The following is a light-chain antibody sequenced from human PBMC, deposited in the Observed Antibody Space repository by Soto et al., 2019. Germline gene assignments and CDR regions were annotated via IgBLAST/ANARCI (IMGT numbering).Light chain of an antibody. CDR2: EVS. J-gene: IGLJ1*01. CDR3: SSYTSSSTLV. Sequence: QSALTQPASVSGSPGQSITISCTGTSSDVGGYNYVSWYQQHPGKAPKLMIYEVSNRPSGVSNHFSGSKSANTASLTISGLQAEAEADYYCSSYTSSSTLVFGNGTKVTV. V-gene: IGLV2-14*01. CDR1: SSDVGGYNY.